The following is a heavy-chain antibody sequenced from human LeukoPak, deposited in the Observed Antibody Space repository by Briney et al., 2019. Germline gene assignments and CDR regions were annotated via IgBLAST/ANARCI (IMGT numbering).Heavy chain of an antibody. CDR3: ARVGSSWYYYYYYMDV. Sequence: GGSLRLSCAASGFTFSSYWMSWVRQAPGKGLEWVANIKQDGSEKYYVDSVKGRFTISRDNAKNSLYVQMNRLRAEDTAVYYCARVGSSWYYYYYYMDVLGKGTTVPVSS. V-gene: IGHV3-7*01. CDR2: IKQDGSEK. D-gene: IGHD6-13*01. CDR1: GFTFSSYW. J-gene: IGHJ6*03.